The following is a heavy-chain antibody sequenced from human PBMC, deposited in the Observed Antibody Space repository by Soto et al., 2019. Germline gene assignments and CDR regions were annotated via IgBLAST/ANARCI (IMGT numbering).Heavy chain of an antibody. CDR2: IGTNSDT. J-gene: IGHJ4*02. V-gene: IGHV3-23*01. CDR1: GFTFSSYA. Sequence: PGWSLRLSCAASGFTFSSYAMNWVRQAPGKGLEWVSAIGTNSDTYYADSVKGRFTISRDNFKTTLYLQMNSLRAEDTALYYCAKKYPGTRPFDYWGQGTLVTVS. D-gene: IGHD2-2*01. CDR3: AKKYPGTRPFDY.